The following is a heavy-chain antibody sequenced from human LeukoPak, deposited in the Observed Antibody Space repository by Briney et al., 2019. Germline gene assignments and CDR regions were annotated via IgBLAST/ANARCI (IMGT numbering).Heavy chain of an antibody. CDR1: GGSISSSSYY. CDR3: AREGIAAAGTEDY. Sequence: SSETLSLTCTVSGGSISSSSYYWGWIRQPPGKGLEWIGSIYYSGSTYYNPSLKSRVTISVDTSKNQFSLKLSSVTAADTAVYYCAREGIAAAGTEDYWGQGTLVTVSS. D-gene: IGHD6-13*01. CDR2: IYYSGST. J-gene: IGHJ4*02. V-gene: IGHV4-39*07.